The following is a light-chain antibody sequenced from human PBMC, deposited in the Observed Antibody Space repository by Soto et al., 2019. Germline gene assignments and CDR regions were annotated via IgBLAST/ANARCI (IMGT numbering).Light chain of an antibody. Sequence: SYELTQPPSVSVSPGQTASITCSGDKLGDKYACWYQQKPGQSPVLVIYQDSKRPSGIPERFSGSNSGNTATLTISGTQAMDEADYYCQAWDSSTAYVFGPGTQLTVL. CDR3: QAWDSSTAYV. CDR2: QDS. V-gene: IGLV3-1*01. J-gene: IGLJ1*01. CDR1: KLGDKY.